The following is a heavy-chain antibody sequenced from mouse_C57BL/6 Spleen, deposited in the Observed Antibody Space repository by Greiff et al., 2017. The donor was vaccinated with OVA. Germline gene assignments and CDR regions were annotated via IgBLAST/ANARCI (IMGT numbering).Heavy chain of an antibody. D-gene: IGHD1-1*01. J-gene: IGHJ2*01. V-gene: IGHV1-69*01. CDR1: GYTFTSYW. CDR3: ARYGSSPWYFDY. CDR2: IDPSDSYT. Sequence: QQSCKASGYTFTSYWMHWVKQRPGQGLEWIGEIDPSDSYTNYNQKFKGKSTLTVDKSSSTAYMQLSSLTSEDSAVYYCARYGSSPWYFDYWGQGTTLTVSS.